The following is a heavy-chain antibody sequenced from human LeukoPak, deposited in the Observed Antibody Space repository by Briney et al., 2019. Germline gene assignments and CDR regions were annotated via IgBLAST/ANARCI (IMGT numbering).Heavy chain of an antibody. Sequence: SVKVSCKASGGTFSSYAISWVRQAPGQGLEWMGGIIPIFGTANYAQKFQGRVTITADESTSTAYMELSSLRSEDTAVYYCARGSPKYYYGSGSCYPEFDYWGQGTLVTVSS. J-gene: IGHJ4*02. CDR3: ARGSPKYYYGSGSCYPEFDY. V-gene: IGHV1-69*13. CDR2: IIPIFGTA. CDR1: GGTFSSYA. D-gene: IGHD3-10*01.